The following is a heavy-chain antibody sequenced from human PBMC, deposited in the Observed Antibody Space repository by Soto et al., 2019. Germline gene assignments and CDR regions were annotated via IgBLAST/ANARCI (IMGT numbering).Heavy chain of an antibody. CDR2: INAGNGNT. V-gene: IGHV1-3*01. CDR1: GYTFTSYA. Sequence: ASVKVSCKASGYTFTSYAMHWVRQAPGQRLEWMGWINAGNGNTKYSQKFQGRVTITRDTSASTAYMELSSLRSEDTAVYYCARFRRNLNWFAPWGQGTLVTVFS. J-gene: IGHJ5*02. CDR3: ARFRRNLNWFAP.